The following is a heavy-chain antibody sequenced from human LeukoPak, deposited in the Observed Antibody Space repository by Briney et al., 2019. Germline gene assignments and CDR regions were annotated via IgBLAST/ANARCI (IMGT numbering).Heavy chain of an antibody. CDR2: ISSSGSTI. J-gene: IGHJ5*02. V-gene: IGHV3-11*01. D-gene: IGHD6-19*01. CDR1: GFTFSDYY. CDR3: ARDQVSIAVAGNNWFDP. Sequence: NSGGSLRLSCAVSGFTFSDYYMSWIRQAPGKGLEWVSYISSSGSTIYYADSVKGRFTISRDNAKNSLYLQMNSLRADDTAVYYCARDQVSIAVAGNNWFDPWGQGTLVTVSS.